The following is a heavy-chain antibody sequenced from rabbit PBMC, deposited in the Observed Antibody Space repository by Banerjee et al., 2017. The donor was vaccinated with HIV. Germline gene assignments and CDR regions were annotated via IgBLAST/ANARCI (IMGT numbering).Heavy chain of an antibody. J-gene: IGHJ4*01. Sequence: QSLEESGGDLVTPGASLTLTCTASGFSYMCWVRQAPGKGLEWIACINTSSGNTVYASWAKGRFTISKTSSTTVTLQMTSLTAADTATYFCARDLAGVIGWNFSLWGQGTLVTVS. CDR3: ARDLAGVIGWNFSL. CDR2: INTSSGNT. CDR1: GFSY. D-gene: IGHD4-1*01. V-gene: IGHV1S40*01.